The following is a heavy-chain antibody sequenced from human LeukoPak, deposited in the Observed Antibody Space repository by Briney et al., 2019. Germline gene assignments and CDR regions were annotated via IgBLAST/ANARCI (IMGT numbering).Heavy chain of an antibody. D-gene: IGHD2-15*01. J-gene: IGHJ2*01. Sequence: GGSLRLSCAASGFTFNNYAMHWVRQAPGKGLEWVSRILGNGGTTYYGDSVKGRFTISRDNSKNSLYLQMFSLRAEDTALYYCAKVSRGEGGPPRWYFDLWGRGTLVTVSS. CDR1: GFTFNNYA. CDR3: AKVSRGEGGPPRWYFDL. CDR2: ILGNGGTT. V-gene: IGHV3-43*02.